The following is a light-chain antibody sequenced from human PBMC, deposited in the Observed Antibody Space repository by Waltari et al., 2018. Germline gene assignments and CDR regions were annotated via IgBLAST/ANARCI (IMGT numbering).Light chain of an antibody. V-gene: IGKV1-9*01. CDR1: QGVNSY. Sequence: DVQLTQSPSFLSASVGDRVTITCRASQGVNSYLAWYQQKQGQAPKLLIYSASTLQSWVPSRFSGSGSGTQFTLTISSLHPEDFATYYCQQVNTYPRTFGQGTKVEIK. CDR3: QQVNTYPRT. CDR2: SAS. J-gene: IGKJ1*01.